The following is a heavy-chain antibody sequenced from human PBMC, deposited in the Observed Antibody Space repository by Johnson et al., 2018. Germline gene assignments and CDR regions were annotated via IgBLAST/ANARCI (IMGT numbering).Heavy chain of an antibody. D-gene: IGHD5-12*01. J-gene: IGHJ6*03. V-gene: IGHV4-34*01. CDR3: ARGWRGYSGYGPPGYYYYMDV. Sequence: QVQLQQWGAGLLKPSETLSLTCAVYGGSFSGYYWSWIRQPPGKGLEWIGEINHSGSTNYNPSLKSRVTISVDTSKNQFSLKLSSVTAADTAVYYCARGWRGYSGYGPPGYYYYMDVWGKGTTVTVSS. CDR2: INHSGST. CDR1: GGSFSGYY.